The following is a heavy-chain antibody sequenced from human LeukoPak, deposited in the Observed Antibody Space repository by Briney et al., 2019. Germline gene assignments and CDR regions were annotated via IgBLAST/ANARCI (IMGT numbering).Heavy chain of an antibody. V-gene: IGHV4-4*07. D-gene: IGHD4-17*01. CDR2: IYTSGST. CDR3: ARVGDYTISTDYYYGMDV. Sequence: SETLSLTCTVSGGSISSYYWSWIRQPAGKGLEWIGRIYTSGSTNYNSSLKSRVTMSVDTSKNQFSLKLSSVTAADTAVYYCARVGDYTISTDYYYGMDVWGQGTTVTVSS. J-gene: IGHJ6*02. CDR1: GGSISSYY.